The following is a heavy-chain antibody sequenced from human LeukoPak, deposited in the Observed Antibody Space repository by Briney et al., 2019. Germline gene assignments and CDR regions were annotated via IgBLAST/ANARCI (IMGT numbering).Heavy chain of an antibody. J-gene: IGHJ3*02. CDR1: GGSISSYY. CDR2: IYYSGST. D-gene: IGHD3-22*01. V-gene: IGHV4-59*01. Sequence: SETLSLTCTVSGGSISSYYWSWIRQPPGKGLEWIGYIYYSGSTNYNPSLKSRVTISVDTSKNQFSLKLSSVTAADTAVYYCARAPFASWWLSHDAFDIWGQGTMVTVSS. CDR3: ARAPFASWWLSHDAFDI.